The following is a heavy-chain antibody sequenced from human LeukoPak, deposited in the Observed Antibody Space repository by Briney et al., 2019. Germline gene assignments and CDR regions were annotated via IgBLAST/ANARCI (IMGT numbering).Heavy chain of an antibody. CDR2: IYYSGST. J-gene: IGHJ4*02. CDR3: ARGGGYPIFDY. Sequence: TSETLSLTCTVSGGSISSYYWSWIRQPPGKGLEWIGYIYYSGSTNYNPSLKSRVTISVDTSKSQFSLRLSSVTAADTAVYYCARGGGYPIFDYWGQGTLVTVSS. CDR1: GGSISSYY. D-gene: IGHD2-15*01. V-gene: IGHV4-59*01.